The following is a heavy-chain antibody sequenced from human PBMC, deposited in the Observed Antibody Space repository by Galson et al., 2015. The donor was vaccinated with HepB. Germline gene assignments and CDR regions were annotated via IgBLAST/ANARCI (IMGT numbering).Heavy chain of an antibody. D-gene: IGHD4-17*01. CDR1: GLSFSDDY. Sequence: SLRPSCAASGLSFSDDYISWIRQAPGKGLEWVSYISSSISYTNYADSVKGRFTISRDKAKNSLYLQMNSLRAEDTAVYYCARDYGDYQRSYNWFDPWGQVTLVTVSS. J-gene: IGHJ5*02. CDR3: ARDYGDYQRSYNWFDP. CDR2: ISSSISYT. V-gene: IGHV3-11*06.